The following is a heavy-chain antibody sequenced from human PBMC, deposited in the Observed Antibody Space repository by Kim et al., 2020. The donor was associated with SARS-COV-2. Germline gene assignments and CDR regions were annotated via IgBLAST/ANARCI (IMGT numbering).Heavy chain of an antibody. CDR2: ISSSSSYI. CDR3: ARSNYDILTGPTLGLQH. D-gene: IGHD3-9*01. J-gene: IGHJ1*01. CDR1: GFTFSSYS. Sequence: GGSLRLSCAASGFTFSSYSMNWVRQAPGKGLEWVSSISSSSSYIYYADSVKGRFTISRDNAKNSLYLQMNSLRAEDTAVYYCARSNYDILTGPTLGLQHWGQGTLVTVSS. V-gene: IGHV3-21*01.